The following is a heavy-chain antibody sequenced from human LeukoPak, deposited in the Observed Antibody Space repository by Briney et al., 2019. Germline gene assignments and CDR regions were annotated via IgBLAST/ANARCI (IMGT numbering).Heavy chain of an antibody. D-gene: IGHD4-11*01. Sequence: ASVTVSFKASGYTFTGYYMHWVRQAPGQGLEWMGWINPNSGGTNYAQKFQGRVTMTRDTSISTAYMELSRLRSDDTAVYYCARMNTLVGLDYSNSEFPGGSRDYWGQGTLVTVSS. CDR2: INPNSGGT. V-gene: IGHV1-2*02. CDR3: ARMNTLVGLDYSNSEFPGGSRDY. CDR1: GYTFTGYY. J-gene: IGHJ4*02.